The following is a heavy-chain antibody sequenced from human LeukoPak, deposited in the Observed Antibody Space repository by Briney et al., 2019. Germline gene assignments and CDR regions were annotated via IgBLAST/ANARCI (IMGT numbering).Heavy chain of an antibody. CDR2: ISWNSGTI. J-gene: IGHJ4*02. CDR3: ATHIAEATALHY. Sequence: GGSLRLSCAASGFTFDDFGMHWGRQGPGKGLEWVSGISWNSGTIGYADSVKGRFTFSRDNAKNSLYLQMNTLRAEDTAVYYCATHIAEATALHYWGQGTLVTVSS. V-gene: IGHV3-9*01. D-gene: IGHD6-13*01. CDR1: GFTFDDFG.